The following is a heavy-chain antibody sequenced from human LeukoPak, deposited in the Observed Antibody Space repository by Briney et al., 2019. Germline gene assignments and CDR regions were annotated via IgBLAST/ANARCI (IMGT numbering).Heavy chain of an antibody. CDR1: GFTFSSYS. J-gene: IGHJ4*02. Sequence: GGSLRLSCAASGFTFSSYSMNWVRQAPGKGLEWVAVISYDGSNKYYAGSVKGRFTISRDNSKNTLYLQMNSLRAEDTAVYYCARPYYYDSSGYYDYWGQGTLVTVSS. D-gene: IGHD3-22*01. V-gene: IGHV3-30*03. CDR3: ARPYYYDSSGYYDY. CDR2: ISYDGSNK.